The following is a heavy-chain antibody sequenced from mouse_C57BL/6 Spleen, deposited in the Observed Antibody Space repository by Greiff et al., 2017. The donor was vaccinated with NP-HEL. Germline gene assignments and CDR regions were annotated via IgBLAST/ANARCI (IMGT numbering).Heavy chain of an antibody. CDR3: AKRAAMDY. CDR1: GYSITSGYY. V-gene: IGHV3-6*01. Sequence: EVKVEESGPGLVKPSQSLSLTCSVTGYSITSGYYWNWIRQFPGNKLEWMGYISYDGSNNYNPSLKNRISITRDTSKNQFFLKLNSVTTEDTATYYCAKRAAMDYWGQGTSVTVSS. J-gene: IGHJ4*01. CDR2: ISYDGSN.